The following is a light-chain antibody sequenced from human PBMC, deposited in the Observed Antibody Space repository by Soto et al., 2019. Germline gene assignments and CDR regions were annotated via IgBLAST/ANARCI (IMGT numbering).Light chain of an antibody. CDR1: QSLSSW. Sequence: DIQMTQSPSTLSASVGDRVTITCRASQSLSSWLAWYQQKPGKALKLLIYDASSLESGVPSRFSGSGSGTEFTLTISSLQPDDFATYYCQQYNNFPFTFGGGTKVEI. J-gene: IGKJ4*01. CDR3: QQYNNFPFT. CDR2: DAS. V-gene: IGKV1-5*01.